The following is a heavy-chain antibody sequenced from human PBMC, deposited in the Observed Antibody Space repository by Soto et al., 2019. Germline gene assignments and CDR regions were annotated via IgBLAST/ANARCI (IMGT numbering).Heavy chain of an antibody. D-gene: IGHD3-10*01. CDR1: GFPFSSYS. CDR2: ISSSSSYI. CDR3: ARDGVSMVRGVMPGAFEI. J-gene: IGHJ3*02. Sequence: EVQMVESGGGLVKPGGSLRLSCAASGFPFSSYSMNWVRQAPGKGLEWVSSISSSSSYIYYADSVKGRFTISRDNAKNSVYLQMNSLRAEDTAVYYCARDGVSMVRGVMPGAFEIWGQGTMVTVSS. V-gene: IGHV3-21*01.